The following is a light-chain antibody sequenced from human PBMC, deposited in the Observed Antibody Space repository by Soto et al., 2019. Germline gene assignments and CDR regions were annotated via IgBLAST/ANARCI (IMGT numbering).Light chain of an antibody. CDR2: GAS. Sequence: DIQMTQSPSSLSASVGDRVTITCRASQNIGTYLYWYQQNPGKAPKLLIYGASSLQSWIPLRFSGRGSGTDFTLTISSLQPEDFATYYCQQSYSFPFTFGPGTKVDFK. CDR1: QNIGTY. V-gene: IGKV1-39*01. CDR3: QQSYSFPFT. J-gene: IGKJ3*01.